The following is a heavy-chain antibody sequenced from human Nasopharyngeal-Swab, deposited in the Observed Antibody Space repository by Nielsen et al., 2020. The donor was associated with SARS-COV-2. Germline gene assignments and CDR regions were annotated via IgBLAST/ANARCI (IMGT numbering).Heavy chain of an antibody. CDR3: ARLEDIVVVPAAVTTLDTATDNAFDI. CDR1: GYTFTGYY. D-gene: IGHD2-2*01. CDR2: INPNSGGT. Sequence: ASVKVSCKASGYTFTGYYMHWVRQAPGQGLVWMGRINPNSGGTNYAQKFQGRVTMTRDTSISTAYMELSRLRSDDTAVYYCARLEDIVVVPAAVTTLDTATDNAFDIWGQGTMVTVSS. V-gene: IGHV1-2*06. J-gene: IGHJ3*02.